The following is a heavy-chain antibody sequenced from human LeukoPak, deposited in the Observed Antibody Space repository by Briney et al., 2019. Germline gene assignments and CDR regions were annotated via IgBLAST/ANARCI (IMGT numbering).Heavy chain of an antibody. Sequence: PSETLSLTCTVSGGSISSGSYYWSSIRQPAGKGLEWIGRIYTSGSTNYNPSLKSRVTISVDTSKNQFSLKLSSVTAADTAVYYCARGTIAVAARHYYYYYYMDVWGKGTTVTVSS. CDR1: GGSISSGSYY. CDR2: IYTSGST. J-gene: IGHJ6*03. D-gene: IGHD6-19*01. V-gene: IGHV4-61*02. CDR3: ARGTIAVAARHYYYYYYMDV.